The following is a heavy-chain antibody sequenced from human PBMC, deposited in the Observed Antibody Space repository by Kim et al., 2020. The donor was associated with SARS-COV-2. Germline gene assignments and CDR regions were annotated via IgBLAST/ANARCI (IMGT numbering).Heavy chain of an antibody. V-gene: IGHV4-39*07. CDR3: ARGPITAALYY. CDR2: IYYSGST. D-gene: IGHD6-13*01. CDR1: GGSIVSGSYY. Sequence: SETLSLTCTVSGGSIVSGSYYWVWIRQSPGKGLEWIGSIYYSGSTYYNPSLKSRVTISIDTSKNQFSLNLSSVTAADTAVYYCARGPITAALYYWGQGTLVTVSS. J-gene: IGHJ4*02.